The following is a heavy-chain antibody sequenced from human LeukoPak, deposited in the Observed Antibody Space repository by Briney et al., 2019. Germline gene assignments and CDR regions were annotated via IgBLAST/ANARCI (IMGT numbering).Heavy chain of an antibody. D-gene: IGHD6-13*01. V-gene: IGHV1-8*01. CDR2: MNPNSGNT. Sequence: ASVKVSCKASGYTFTSYDINWVRQATGQGLEWMGWMNPNSGNTGYAQKFQGRVTMTRNTSISTAYMELSSLRSEDTAVYYCARGRRAAGSGGYYYYYYGMDVWGQGTTVTVSS. CDR3: ARGRRAAGSGGYYYYYYGMDV. CDR1: GYTFTSYD. J-gene: IGHJ6*02.